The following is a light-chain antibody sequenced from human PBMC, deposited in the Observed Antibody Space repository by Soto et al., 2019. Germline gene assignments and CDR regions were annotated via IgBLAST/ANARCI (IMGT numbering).Light chain of an antibody. CDR1: RASIGSNT. Sequence: QSVLTQPPSASGTPGQRVTISCSGSRASIGSNTVTWYQHLPVAAPNLLVYNNNQRPSGVPDRFSGSKSDTSASLAISGLQFEDEAVYYCAAWDDSLSGPVFGGGTKLTVL. J-gene: IGLJ3*02. CDR2: NNN. CDR3: AAWDDSLSGPV. V-gene: IGLV1-44*01.